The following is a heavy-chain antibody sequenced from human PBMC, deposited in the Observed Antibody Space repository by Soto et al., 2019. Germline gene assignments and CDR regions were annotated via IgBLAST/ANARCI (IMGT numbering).Heavy chain of an antibody. CDR1: GGSITRGGYY. Sequence: PSETLSLTCTVSGGSITRGGYYWSWIRQHPGKGLEWIGNIHHSGSTFYNPSLKSRVSISVDTSKNQFSLKLSSVTAADTAVYYCARGNYFDSSGYYAYWGQGTLVTVSS. CDR3: ARGNYFDSSGYYAY. D-gene: IGHD3-22*01. J-gene: IGHJ4*02. V-gene: IGHV4-31*03. CDR2: IHHSGST.